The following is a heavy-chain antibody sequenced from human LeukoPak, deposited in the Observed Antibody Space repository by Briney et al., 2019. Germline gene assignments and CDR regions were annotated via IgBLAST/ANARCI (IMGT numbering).Heavy chain of an antibody. CDR1: GFTFSSYS. J-gene: IGHJ4*02. D-gene: IGHD3-3*01. CDR3: ARDSGRILEWFTPSPLDY. Sequence: GGSLRLSCAASGFTFSSYSMNWVRQAPGKGLEWVSSISSSSSYIYYADSVKGRFTISRGNAKNSLYLQMNSLRAEDTAVYYCARDSGRILEWFTPSPLDYWGQGTLVTVSS. CDR2: ISSSSSYI. V-gene: IGHV3-21*01.